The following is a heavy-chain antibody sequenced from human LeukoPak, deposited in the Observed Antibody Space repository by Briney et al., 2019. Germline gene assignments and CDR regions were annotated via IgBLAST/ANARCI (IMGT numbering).Heavy chain of an antibody. CDR3: ARNNGMDV. CDR1: GFALSSHW. CDR2: VNRDGSET. J-gene: IGHJ6*02. V-gene: IGHV3-7*03. Sequence: PGGSQRLSCAASGFALSSHWMTWVRQVPGRGPEWVANVNRDGSETYYLDSVKGRFTISKDNAKNSLYLQMNSLRAEDTALYHCARNNGMDVWGQGTTVIVSS.